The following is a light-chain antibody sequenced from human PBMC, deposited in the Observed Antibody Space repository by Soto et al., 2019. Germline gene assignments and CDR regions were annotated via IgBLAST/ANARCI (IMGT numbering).Light chain of an antibody. CDR2: EDS. V-gene: IGLV3-21*02. CDR3: QVWDNSSDHYV. CDR1: NIGTKT. J-gene: IGLJ1*01. Sequence: SYELTQPPSVSVAPGQTARITCGGNNIGTKTVHWYQQKPGQAPVLVVYEDSDRPSGIPDRFSGSTSVNTATLTISRVEAGDEADYYCQVWDNSSDHYVFGTGTKLTVL.